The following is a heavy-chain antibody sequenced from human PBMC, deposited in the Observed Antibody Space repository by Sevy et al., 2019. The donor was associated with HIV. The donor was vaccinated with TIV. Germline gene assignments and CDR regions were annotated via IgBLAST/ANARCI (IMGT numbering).Heavy chain of an antibody. CDR3: ARGQGRDGYTLLYYYYYYGMDV. Sequence: SETLSLTCAVYGGSVSGYYWGWIRQPPGKGLGWEGEINHRGSTNYNPSLKSRITISVDTSKNQFSLKLSTVTAADTAVYYCARGQGRDGYTLLYYYYYYGMDVWGQGTTVTVSS. V-gene: IGHV4-34*01. CDR1: GGSVSGYY. CDR2: INHRGST. D-gene: IGHD3-10*01. J-gene: IGHJ6*02.